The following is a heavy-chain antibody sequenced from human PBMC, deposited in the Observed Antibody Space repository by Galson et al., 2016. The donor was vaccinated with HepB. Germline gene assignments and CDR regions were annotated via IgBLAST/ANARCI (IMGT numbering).Heavy chain of an antibody. CDR1: GFNLGGFG. CDR3: GRDLGGCNGFGCSYYFDY. V-gene: IGHV3-33*01. D-gene: IGHD2/OR15-2a*01. J-gene: IGHJ4*02. Sequence: SLRLSCAAAGFNLGGFGMNWVRQTPGKEPEWLAVIWYNGRNKYYADSVRGRFTISRDTSTNMVYLQMNSLRVEDTAMYYCGRDLGGCNGFGCSYYFDYWGQGSLVTVSS. CDR2: IWYNGRNK.